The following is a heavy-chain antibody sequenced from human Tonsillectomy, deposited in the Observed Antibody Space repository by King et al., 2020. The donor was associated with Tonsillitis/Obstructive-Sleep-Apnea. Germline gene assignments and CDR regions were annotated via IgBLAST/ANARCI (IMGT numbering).Heavy chain of an antibody. CDR1: GFSLSTSGVG. V-gene: IGHV2-5*02. J-gene: IGHJ4*02. Sequence: TLKESGPTLVKPTQTLTLTCTFSGFSLSTSGVGVGWIRQPPGKALEWLALIYWDDDKRYSPSLKSRLTITKDTSKNQVVLTMTNMDPVDTATYYCVNRRTGTTIGVLDYWGQGTLVTVSS. CDR2: IYWDDDK. CDR3: VNRRTGTTIGVLDY. D-gene: IGHD1-1*01.